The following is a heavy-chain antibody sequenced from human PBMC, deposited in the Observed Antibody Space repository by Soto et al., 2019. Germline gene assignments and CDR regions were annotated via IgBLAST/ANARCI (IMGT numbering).Heavy chain of an antibody. CDR3: AKRTSGWYFDN. D-gene: IGHD6-19*01. J-gene: IGHJ4*02. CDR1: GFTFSTYA. V-gene: IGHV3-23*01. Sequence: EVQLLESGGNLVQPGGSLRLSCAASGFTFSTYAMSWVRQAPGKGLEWVSVISGSGDSTYYADSVKGRFTISRDNSKNTLYLQMNSLRAEDTAVYYCAKRTSGWYFDNWGQGTLVTVSS. CDR2: ISGSGDST.